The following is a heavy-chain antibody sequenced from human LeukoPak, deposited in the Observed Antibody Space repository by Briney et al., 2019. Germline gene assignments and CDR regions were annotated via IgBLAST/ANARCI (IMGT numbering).Heavy chain of an antibody. CDR2: LTNSGGSGGVT. D-gene: IGHD3-22*01. V-gene: IGHV3-23*01. CDR3: AKAMSTDHYDSRGFYRVDFDS. CDR1: GFTFSTYA. Sequence: PGGSLRLSCAASGFTFSTYAMSWVRQAPGKGLEWGSALTNSGGSGGVTYYADSGKGPFIISRDNSKSTLYLQLSSLRAEDTAVYYCAKAMSTDHYDSRGFYRVDFDSWGQGTLVTVSS. J-gene: IGHJ4*02.